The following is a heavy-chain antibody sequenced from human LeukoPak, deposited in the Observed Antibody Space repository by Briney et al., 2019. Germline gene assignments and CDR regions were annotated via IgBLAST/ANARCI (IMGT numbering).Heavy chain of an antibody. D-gene: IGHD3-22*01. V-gene: IGHV4-39*07. CDR2: IYYSGST. CDR1: GGSISSSSYY. J-gene: IGHJ1*01. CDR3: ARVVQSTDSSGFYLPEYFQH. Sequence: SETLSLTCTVSGGSISSSSYYWGWIRQPPGKGLEWVGSIYYSGSTYYNPSLKSRVTISVDTSKNQFSLKLRSVTAADTAVYYCARVVQSTDSSGFYLPEYFQHWGQGTLVTVSS.